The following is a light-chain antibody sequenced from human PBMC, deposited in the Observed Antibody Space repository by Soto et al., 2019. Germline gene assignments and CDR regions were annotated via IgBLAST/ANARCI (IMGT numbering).Light chain of an antibody. Sequence: IQMTQSPSTLSASVGDRVTITCRASQSISIWLAWYQQKPGRAPKLLIQKASSLESEVPSRFSGSGSGTQFNLTINILQPDDSATYYCQQYNSDSTFGQGTKVEIK. CDR3: QQYNSDST. J-gene: IGKJ1*01. V-gene: IGKV1-5*03. CDR2: KAS. CDR1: QSISIW.